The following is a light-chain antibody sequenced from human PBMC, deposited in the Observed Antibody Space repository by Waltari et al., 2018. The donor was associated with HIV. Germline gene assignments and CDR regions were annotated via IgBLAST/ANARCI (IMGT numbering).Light chain of an antibody. CDR1: SSDVGGYNY. CDR3: SSYTSSITGAV. CDR2: DVS. Sequence: QSALTQPASVSGSPGQSITISCTGTSSDVGGYNYVSWYQQHPGKAPKLMIYDVSNSPAGVSKRVAGSKSDNTAALTSSGLQAEDEADYYCSSYTSSITGAVFGGGTKLTVL. J-gene: IGLJ2*01. V-gene: IGLV2-14*01.